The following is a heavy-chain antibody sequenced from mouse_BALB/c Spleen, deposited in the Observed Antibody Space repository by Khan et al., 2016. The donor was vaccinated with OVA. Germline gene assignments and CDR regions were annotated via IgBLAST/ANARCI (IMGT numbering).Heavy chain of an antibody. CDR1: GYIFTDYE. CDR3: TRWDYGRAWLAY. CDR2: IDPETGGT. J-gene: IGHJ3*01. D-gene: IGHD1-1*01. Sequence: QVQLQQSGAELVRPGASVTLSCKASGYIFTDYEIHWVKQTPVHGLEWIGAIDPETGGTAYNQKIKGKATLTADKSSSTAYMEFRSLTSEDSAVYYCTRWDYGRAWLAYWGQGTLVTVSA. V-gene: IGHV1-15*01.